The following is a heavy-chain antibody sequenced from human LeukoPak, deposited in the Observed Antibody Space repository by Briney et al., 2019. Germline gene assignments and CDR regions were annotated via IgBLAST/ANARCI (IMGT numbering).Heavy chain of an antibody. D-gene: IGHD3-3*01. CDR2: ISGSGRST. V-gene: IGHV3-23*01. J-gene: IGHJ3*01. Sequence: GSLRLSCAASGFTFSSYALSWVRQAPGRGLDWVSGISGSGRSTYYADSVKGRFTISSDSSKDTLYLQMNSLRAEDTAVYYCATFRFLGTWGQGTMVTVSP. CDR1: GFTFSSYA. CDR3: ATFRFLGT.